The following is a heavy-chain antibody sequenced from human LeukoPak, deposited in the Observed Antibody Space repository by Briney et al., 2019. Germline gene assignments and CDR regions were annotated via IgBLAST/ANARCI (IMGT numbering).Heavy chain of an antibody. D-gene: IGHD3-10*01. Sequence: PGGSLRLSCAASGFTFSSYSMNWVRQAPGKGLEWVSSISSSSSYIYYADSVKGRFSISRDNANNSLYLQMNSLRAEDTALSYCARDNYYGSGYEYFQHWGQGTLVTVSS. J-gene: IGHJ1*01. V-gene: IGHV3-21*01. CDR2: ISSSSSYI. CDR1: GFTFSSYS. CDR3: ARDNYYGSGYEYFQH.